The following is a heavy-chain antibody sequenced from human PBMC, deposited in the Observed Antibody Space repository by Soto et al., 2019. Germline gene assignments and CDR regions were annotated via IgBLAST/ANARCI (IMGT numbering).Heavy chain of an antibody. CDR1: GFTFSNFA. J-gene: IGHJ3*02. CDR3: AKVYFGESDGFDI. V-gene: IGHV3-23*01. Sequence: VNLLESGGGLVQPGGSLTLSCAASGFTFSNFALSWVRQASGRGLEWVSEITASGRTPSYADSVKGRFTISKDESKNTLYLQMNSLRADDTALYYCAKVYFGESDGFDICGQGTKVTVSS. D-gene: IGHD3-16*01. CDR2: ITASGRTP.